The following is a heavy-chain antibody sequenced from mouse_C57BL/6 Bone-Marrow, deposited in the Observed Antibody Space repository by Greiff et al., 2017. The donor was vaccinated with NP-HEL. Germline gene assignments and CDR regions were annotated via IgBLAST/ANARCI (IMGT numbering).Heavy chain of an antibody. D-gene: IGHD1-1*01. J-gene: IGHJ4*01. Sequence: EVQLQQSGAELVRPGASVKLSCTVSGFNIKDDYMHWVKQRPEQGLEWIGWIDPENGDTEYASQFQGKATITADTSSNKAYMQLSSLTSEDTAVYYCTTGGSSPYAMDYWGQGTSVTVSS. V-gene: IGHV14-4*01. CDR2: IDPENGDT. CDR1: GFNIKDDY. CDR3: TTGGSSPYAMDY.